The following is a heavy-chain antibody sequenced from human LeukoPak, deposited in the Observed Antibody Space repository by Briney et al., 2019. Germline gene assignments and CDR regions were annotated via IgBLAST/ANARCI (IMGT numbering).Heavy chain of an antibody. J-gene: IGHJ4*02. Sequence: PSETLSLTCTVSGGSISSYYWSWIRQPPGKGLEWIGYIYYSGSTNYNPSLKSRVTISVDTSKNQFSLKLSSVTAADTAVYYCARASYYYDSSGYYQTFDYWGQGTLVTASS. CDR2: IYYSGST. D-gene: IGHD3-22*01. V-gene: IGHV4-59*01. CDR3: ARASYYYDSSGYYQTFDY. CDR1: GGSISSYY.